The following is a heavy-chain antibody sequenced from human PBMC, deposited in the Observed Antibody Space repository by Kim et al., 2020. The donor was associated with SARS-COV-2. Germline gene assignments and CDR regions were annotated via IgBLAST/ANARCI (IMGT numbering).Heavy chain of an antibody. V-gene: IGHV3-30*02. D-gene: IGHD6-19*01. J-gene: IGHJ4*02. Sequence: YYADSVKGRFTISRDKSKNTLYLQMNCLRAEDTAVYYCAKDGYSSGWVDYWGQGTLVTVSS. CDR3: AKDGYSSGWVDY.